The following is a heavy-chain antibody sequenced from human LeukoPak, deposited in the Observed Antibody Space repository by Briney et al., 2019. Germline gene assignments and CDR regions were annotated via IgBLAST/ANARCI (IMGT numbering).Heavy chain of an antibody. D-gene: IGHD3-10*01. CDR1: GYTFTSYG. Sequence: GASVKVSCKASGYTFTSYGISWVRQAPGQGLEWMGGIIPIFGTANYAQKFQGRVTITADESTSTAYMELSSLRSEDTAVYYCARNGVVANWFDPWGQGTLVTVSS. J-gene: IGHJ5*02. V-gene: IGHV1-69*13. CDR3: ARNGVVANWFDP. CDR2: IIPIFGTA.